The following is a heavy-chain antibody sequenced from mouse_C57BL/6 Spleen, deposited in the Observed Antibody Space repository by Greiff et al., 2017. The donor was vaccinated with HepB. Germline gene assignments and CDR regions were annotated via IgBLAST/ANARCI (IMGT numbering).Heavy chain of an antibody. V-gene: IGHV1-52*01. CDR3: ARGRYDGYYHWYFDV. CDR2: IDPSDSET. CDR1: DYTFTSYW. J-gene: IGHJ1*03. Sequence: VQLQQPGAELVRPGSSVKLSCKASDYTFTSYWMHWVKQRPIQGLEWIGNIDPSDSETHYNQKFKDKATLTVDKSSSTAYMQLSSLTSEDSAVYYCARGRYDGYYHWYFDVWGTGTTVTVSS. D-gene: IGHD2-3*01.